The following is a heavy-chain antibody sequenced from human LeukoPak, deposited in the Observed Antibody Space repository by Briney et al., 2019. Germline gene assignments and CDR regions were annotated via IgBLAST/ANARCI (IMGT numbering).Heavy chain of an antibody. V-gene: IGHV4-30-4*01. J-gene: IGHJ6*02. CDR2: IYYSGST. D-gene: IGHD2-8*01. Sequence: SETLSLTCTVSGGSISSGDYYWGWIRQPPGKGLEWIGYIYYSGSTCYNPSLKSRVTISVDTSKNQFSLKLSSVTAADTAVYYCARDGVSGNYGMDVWGQGTTVTVSS. CDR1: GGSISSGDYY. CDR3: ARDGVSGNYGMDV.